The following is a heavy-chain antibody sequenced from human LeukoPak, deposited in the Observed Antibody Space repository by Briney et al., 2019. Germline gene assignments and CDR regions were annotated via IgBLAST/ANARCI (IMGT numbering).Heavy chain of an antibody. Sequence: PGGSLRLSCAASGFTFSSYGIHWVRQAPGKGLEWVTFIGYDGRNKYYADSVKGRFTISRDNAQNSLYLQMNSLRAEDTAIYYCVRDRGTYRPIDYWGQGTLVTVSS. D-gene: IGHD1-26*01. CDR1: GFTFSSYG. J-gene: IGHJ4*02. V-gene: IGHV3-30*02. CDR3: VRDRGTYRPIDY. CDR2: IGYDGRNK.